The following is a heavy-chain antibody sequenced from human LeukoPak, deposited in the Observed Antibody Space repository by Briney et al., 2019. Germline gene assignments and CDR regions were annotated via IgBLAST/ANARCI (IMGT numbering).Heavy chain of an antibody. CDR3: ARRVPYYYDSSGYYSTGYFDY. D-gene: IGHD3-22*01. V-gene: IGHV4-4*09. CDR1: GGSISSYY. Sequence: SETLSLTCTVSGGSISSYYWSWIRQPPGKGLEWIGYIYTSGSTNYNPSLKSRVTISVDTSKNLFSLKLSSVTAADTAVYYCARRVPYYYDSSGYYSTGYFDYWGQGTLVTVSS. J-gene: IGHJ4*02. CDR2: IYTSGST.